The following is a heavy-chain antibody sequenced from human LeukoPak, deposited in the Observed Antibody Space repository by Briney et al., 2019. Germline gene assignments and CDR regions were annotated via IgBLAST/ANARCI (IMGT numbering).Heavy chain of an antibody. Sequence: GASVKVSCKASGYTFTSYGIGWVRQAPGQGLEWMGWIYSYNGKTNYAQNFQGRVTLTTDTSTTTAYMELKSLRSDDTAVYYCARVNNFNPFDYWGQGTLVTVSS. D-gene: IGHD1-1*01. CDR3: ARVNNFNPFDY. J-gene: IGHJ4*02. V-gene: IGHV1-18*01. CDR1: GYTFTSYG. CDR2: IYSYNGKT.